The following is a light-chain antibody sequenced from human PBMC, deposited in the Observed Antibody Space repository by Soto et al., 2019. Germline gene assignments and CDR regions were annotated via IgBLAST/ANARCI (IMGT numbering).Light chain of an antibody. Sequence: QSALTQPASVSGSPGQSITISCTGTSNDVGGYNYVSWYQQHPGKAPKLMIYEVSNRPSGLSNRFSGSKSGNTTSLTISGLQAEDEADYYCSSYTSSSTRRVVFGGGTKVTVL. CDR1: SNDVGGYNY. CDR3: SSYTSSSTRRVV. CDR2: EVS. J-gene: IGLJ2*01. V-gene: IGLV2-14*01.